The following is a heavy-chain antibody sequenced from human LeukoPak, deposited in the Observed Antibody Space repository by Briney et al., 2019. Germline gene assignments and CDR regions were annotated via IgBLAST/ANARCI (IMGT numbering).Heavy chain of an antibody. V-gene: IGHV1-3*01. D-gene: IGHD2-8*01. J-gene: IGHJ5*02. Sequence: ASVKVSCKASGYTFTSYAMHWVRQAPGQRLEWMGWINAGNGITKYSQKFQGRVTITRDTSASTAYMELSSLRSEDTAVYYCARVGYCTNGVCYPLDPWGQGTLVTVSS. CDR3: ARVGYCTNGVCYPLDP. CDR2: INAGNGIT. CDR1: GYTFTSYA.